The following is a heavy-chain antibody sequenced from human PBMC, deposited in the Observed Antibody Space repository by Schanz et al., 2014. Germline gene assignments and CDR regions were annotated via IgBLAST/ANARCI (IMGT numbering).Heavy chain of an antibody. D-gene: IGHD3-10*01. Sequence: VHLVESGGDLVQPGRSLRLSCAASGFTFDEYGMHWVRQAPGKGLEWVSGISWNGGFIAYGDAVKGRFTISRDNAKNSLFLQINSLRAEDTAVYYGAKGPYGSGNHYAYWGRGALVSVSS. CDR3: AKGPYGSGNHYAY. CDR1: GFTFDEYG. V-gene: IGHV3-9*01. J-gene: IGHJ4*02. CDR2: ISWNGGFI.